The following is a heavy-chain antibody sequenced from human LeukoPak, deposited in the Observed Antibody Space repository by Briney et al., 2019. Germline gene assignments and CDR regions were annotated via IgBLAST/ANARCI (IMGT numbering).Heavy chain of an antibody. CDR1: GFTFGDHA. CDR3: TRGPLQQWLYYGMDV. CDR2: IRSKTYGGTT. J-gene: IGHJ6*02. V-gene: IGHV3-49*04. Sequence: PGGSLRLSCTASGFTFGDHAMSWVRQAPGKGLEWVGFIRSKTYGGTTEYAASVKGRFTISRDDSKSIAYLQMNSLKTEDTAVYSCTRGPLQQWLYYGMDVWGQGTTVTVSS. D-gene: IGHD5-18*01.